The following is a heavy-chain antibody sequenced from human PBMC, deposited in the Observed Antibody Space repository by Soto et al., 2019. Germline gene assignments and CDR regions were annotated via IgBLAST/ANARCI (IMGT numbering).Heavy chain of an antibody. CDR3: ARVDRNWTDTAFDY. D-gene: IGHD1-1*01. Sequence: GGSLRLSCAASGFTFSSYAMHWVRQAPGKGLEWVAVISYDGSNKYYADSVKGRFTISRDNSKNTLYLQMNSLRAEDTAVYYCARVDRNWTDTAFDYWGQGTLVTVSS. V-gene: IGHV3-30-3*01. CDR1: GFTFSSYA. CDR2: ISYDGSNK. J-gene: IGHJ4*02.